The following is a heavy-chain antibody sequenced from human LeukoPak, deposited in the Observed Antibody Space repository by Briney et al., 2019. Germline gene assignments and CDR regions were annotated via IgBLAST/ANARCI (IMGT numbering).Heavy chain of an antibody. D-gene: IGHD6-6*01. CDR3: ARGDSSSSPYDY. V-gene: IGHV1-18*03. CDR1: GYTFTSYG. J-gene: IGHJ4*02. Sequence: ASVKVSCKASGYTFTSYGISWVRQAPGQGLEWMGWINADNGNTKYSQEFQGRVTITRDTSASTAYMELSSLRSEDMAVYYCARGDSSSSPYDYWGQGTLVTVSS. CDR2: INADNGNT.